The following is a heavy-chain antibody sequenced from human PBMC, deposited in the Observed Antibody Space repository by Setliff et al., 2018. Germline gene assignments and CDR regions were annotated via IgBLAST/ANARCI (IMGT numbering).Heavy chain of an antibody. CDR3: ATSDWYAAFDH. CDR1: GFTFTSYA. V-gene: IGHV3-23*01. D-gene: IGHD6-19*01. J-gene: IGHJ4*02. Sequence: PGGSLRLSCAASGFTFTSYAMHWVRQVPGKGLEWVSGISANAVSSDSADSVKGRFTISRDNARNSVYLQMNSLRAEDAAVYYCATSDWYAAFDHWGQGTLVTVSS. CDR2: ISANAVSS.